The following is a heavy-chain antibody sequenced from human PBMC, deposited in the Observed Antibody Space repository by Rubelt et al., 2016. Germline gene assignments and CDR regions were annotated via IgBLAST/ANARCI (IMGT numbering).Heavy chain of an antibody. D-gene: IGHD3-10*01. J-gene: IGHJ2*01. V-gene: IGHV4-4*07. Sequence: VQLQESGPGLVKPSETLSLTCTVSGASMNSHYWNWIRQPAGKGLEWIGRIHTSGSTNYNPSFKSRVTMSVDTSKSQFSLKLSSVTAADTAVYHCATAPRGKAYFDFWARGTLVTVSS. CDR1: GASMNSHY. CDR2: IHTSGST. CDR3: ATAPRGKAYFDF.